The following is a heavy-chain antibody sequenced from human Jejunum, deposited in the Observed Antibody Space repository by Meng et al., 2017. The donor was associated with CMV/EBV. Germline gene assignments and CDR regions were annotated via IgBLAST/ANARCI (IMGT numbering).Heavy chain of an antibody. J-gene: IGHJ4*02. Sequence: FGFTFGSFAMTGVRQAPGKGLEWVSTIRGSDDKTYYSDSVRGRFTISRDNSKNTLYLQMNSLRAEDTAVYYCAKSLVDTAMDLDYWGQGMRGTVSS. CDR1: GFTFGSFA. CDR2: IRGSDDKT. CDR3: AKSLVDTAMDLDY. V-gene: IGHV3-23*01. D-gene: IGHD5-18*01.